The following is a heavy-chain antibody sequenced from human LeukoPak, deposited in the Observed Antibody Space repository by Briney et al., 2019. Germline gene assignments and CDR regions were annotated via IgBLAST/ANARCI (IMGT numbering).Heavy chain of an antibody. D-gene: IGHD2-2*01. CDR3: AKHIVVVPAALEYYFDY. CDR1: GFTFSSYA. V-gene: IGHV3-23*01. J-gene: IGHJ4*02. Sequence: PGGSLRLSCAASGFTFSSYAMSWVRQAPGKGLEWVSAISGSGGSTYYADSVKGRFTISRDNSKNTLYLQMNSLRAEDTAVYYCAKHIVVVPAALEYYFDYWGQGTLVAVSS. CDR2: ISGSGGST.